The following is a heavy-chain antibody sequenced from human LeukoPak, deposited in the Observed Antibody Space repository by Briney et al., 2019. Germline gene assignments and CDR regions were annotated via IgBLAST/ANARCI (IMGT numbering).Heavy chain of an antibody. Sequence: GGSLRLSCAASGFTFSSYAMSWVRQAPGKGLEWVGRIKTKTDGETTDYAAPVKGRFTISRDDSRTTLYLQTNSLKIEDTAVYYCTTECAGSYYVRGYWGQGTLVTVSS. D-gene: IGHD1-26*01. J-gene: IGHJ4*02. CDR2: IKTKTDGETT. CDR3: TTECAGSYYVRGY. CDR1: GFTFSSYA. V-gene: IGHV3-15*01.